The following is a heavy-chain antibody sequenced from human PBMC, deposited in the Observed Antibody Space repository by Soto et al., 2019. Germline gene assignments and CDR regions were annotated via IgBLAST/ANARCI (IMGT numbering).Heavy chain of an antibody. V-gene: IGHV3-23*01. Sequence: EVHLLESGGGLVQPGGSLRLSCAASGFTFSDYSMSWVRQTPERGLEWVSTLTHGGTSYYAGSVQGRFIVSRDNSNNMLYLEMNSLRVEDTAIYYCARWGNWKVADNWGQGTLVTVSS. J-gene: IGHJ4*02. CDR1: GFTFSDYS. CDR3: ARWGNWKVADN. D-gene: IGHD3-16*01. CDR2: LTHGGTS.